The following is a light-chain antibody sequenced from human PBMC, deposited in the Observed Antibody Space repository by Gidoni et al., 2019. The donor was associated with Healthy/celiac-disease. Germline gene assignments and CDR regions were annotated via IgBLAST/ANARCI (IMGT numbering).Light chain of an antibody. Sequence: QSVLTQPPSVSGAPGQRVTISCTGSNSNIGAGYAVHWYQQLPGTAPKLLIYDNTNRPSGAPDRFSGSRSGTSASLAMTGLQAEDEADYYCQSYDSSLRGWVFGGGTKLTVL. CDR2: DNT. CDR3: QSYDSSLRGWV. V-gene: IGLV1-40*01. CDR1: NSNIGAGYA. J-gene: IGLJ3*02.